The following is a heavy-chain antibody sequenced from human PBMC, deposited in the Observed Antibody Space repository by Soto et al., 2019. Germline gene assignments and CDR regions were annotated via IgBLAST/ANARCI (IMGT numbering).Heavy chain of an antibody. CDR2: IYYSGTT. D-gene: IGHD3-3*01. Sequence: HVQLQESGPGLVQTSQTLSLTCAVSGASINSGDYYWSWIRQPPWQGLEWIGYIYYSGTTYYNPSLKSRITISIDTSTNQFSPKLSSATAADTAVYYCARDSRLLFLEWSGGYYYSGMDVWGQGTTVTVSS. J-gene: IGHJ6*02. V-gene: IGHV4-30-4*08. CDR1: GASINSGDYY. CDR3: ARDSRLLFLEWSGGYYYSGMDV.